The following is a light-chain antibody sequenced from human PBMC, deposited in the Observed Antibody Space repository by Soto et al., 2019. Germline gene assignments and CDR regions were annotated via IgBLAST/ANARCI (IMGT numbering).Light chain of an antibody. CDR1: QSISAW. V-gene: IGKV1-5*03. CDR3: QQYYSFPLT. CDR2: KAS. Sequence: DIQMTQSPSPLSTSVGDRVSINCRASQSISAWLAWYQQKPGKAPRLLIYKASTLEIGVPSRFSGSGSGTDFTLTISCLQSEDVATYYCQQYYSFPLTFGGGTKVDIK. J-gene: IGKJ4*01.